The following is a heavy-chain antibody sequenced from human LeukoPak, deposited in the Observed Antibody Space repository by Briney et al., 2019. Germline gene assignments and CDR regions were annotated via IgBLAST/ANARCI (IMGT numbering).Heavy chain of an antibody. CDR2: IYYSGST. CDR3: ARQNPYYSDTTGPY. D-gene: IGHD3-22*01. CDR1: GGSISSSIYY. V-gene: IGHV4-39*01. Sequence: PSETLSLTCTVSGGSISSSIYYWGWIRQPPGRGLEWIGSIYYSGSTYYNPSLKSRVAISVDTSKNQFSLKLSSVTAADTAVYYCARQNPYYSDTTGPYWGQGTLVTVSS. J-gene: IGHJ4*02.